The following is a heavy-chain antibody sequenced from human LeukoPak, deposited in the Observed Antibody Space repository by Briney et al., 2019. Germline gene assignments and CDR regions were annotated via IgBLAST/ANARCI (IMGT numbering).Heavy chain of an antibody. CDR3: AKLGGKTAYRDEYYGMDV. J-gene: IGHJ6*02. CDR1: ELHA. D-gene: IGHD4-11*01. V-gene: IGHV3-23*01. Sequence: GGSLRLSCSASELHAMTWVRQGPGKGLEWVSAISRSGGSTYYADSVKGRFTISRDKSNNMLYLQMNSLRAEDTAVYYCAKLGGKTAYRDEYYGMDVWGQGTTVTVSS. CDR2: ISRSGGST.